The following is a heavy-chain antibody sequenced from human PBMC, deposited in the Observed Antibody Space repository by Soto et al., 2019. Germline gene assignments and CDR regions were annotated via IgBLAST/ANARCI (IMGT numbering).Heavy chain of an antibody. J-gene: IGHJ5*02. D-gene: IGHD3-10*01. CDR2: INPDSGAT. V-gene: IGHV1-2*02. Sequence: GASVKVSCKASGYTFTAYYIHWVRQAPGQGPEWMAWINPDSGATYSAPKFQGRVTVTSDTSINTSSMELSSLRSDDTAVYYCARVKYGNLRPPTSLFDPWGQGTLVTSPQ. CDR1: GYTFTAYY. CDR3: ARVKYGNLRPPTSLFDP.